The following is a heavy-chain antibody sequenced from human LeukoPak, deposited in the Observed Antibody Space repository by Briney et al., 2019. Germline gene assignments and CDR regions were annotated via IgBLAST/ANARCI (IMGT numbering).Heavy chain of an antibody. D-gene: IGHD3-10*01. CDR1: GGSINSYY. CDR2: IYYSGIT. J-gene: IGHJ3*02. CDR3: ARSSLLDAFDI. Sequence: PSETLSLTCTVSGGSINSYYWSWIRQPPGKGLEWIGYIYYSGITNYNPSLKSRVTISVDTSENQFSLKLTSVTAADTALYYCARSSLLDAFDIWGQGTMVTVSS. V-gene: IGHV4-59*01.